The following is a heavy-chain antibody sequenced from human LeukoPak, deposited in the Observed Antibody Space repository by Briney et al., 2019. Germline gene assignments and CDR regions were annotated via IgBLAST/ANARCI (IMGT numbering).Heavy chain of an antibody. D-gene: IGHD6-19*01. J-gene: IGHJ6*03. Sequence: GGSLRLTCAVSGFTFSDYYMSWIRQAPGKGLEWVSYISSSGTTIYYADSVKGRFTISRDNAKNSLYLQMNSLRAEDTAVYYCARVTGVAVAGIDYYYYYMDVWGKGTTVTISS. V-gene: IGHV3-11*01. CDR1: GFTFSDYY. CDR2: ISSSGTTI. CDR3: ARVTGVAVAGIDYYYYYMDV.